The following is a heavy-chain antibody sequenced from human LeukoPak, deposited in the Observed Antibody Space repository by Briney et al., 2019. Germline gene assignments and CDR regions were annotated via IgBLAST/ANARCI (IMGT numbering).Heavy chain of an antibody. CDR3: ANSATTYFDY. CDR2: ISASGGSN. V-gene: IGHV3-23*01. J-gene: IGHJ4*02. CDR1: GCPFSSYA. D-gene: IGHD5-12*01. Sequence: GGSLRLPCAASGCPFSSYAMSWVRQAPGKGLEWVSAISASGGSNYYADSVTGRFTTPRNNSKNALYLQMNSLRAEDTAVYYCANSATTYFDYWGQGTLVTVSS.